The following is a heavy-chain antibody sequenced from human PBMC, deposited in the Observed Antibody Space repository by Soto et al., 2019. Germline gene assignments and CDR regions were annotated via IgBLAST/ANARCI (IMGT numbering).Heavy chain of an antibody. J-gene: IGHJ4*02. V-gene: IGHV3-23*01. CDR1: GFTFSSYA. CDR2: ISGSGGST. Sequence: EVQLLESGGGLVQPGGSLRLSCAASGFTFSSYAMSWVRQAPGKGLEWVSAISGSGGSTYYADSVKGRFTISRDNSKNMLYLQMNSLRAQDKTVYYCAKRGTVLDFQDYDFWSGIKVDFDSCCQGTLVTVSS. CDR3: AKRGTVLDFQDYDFWSGIKVDFDS. D-gene: IGHD3-3*01.